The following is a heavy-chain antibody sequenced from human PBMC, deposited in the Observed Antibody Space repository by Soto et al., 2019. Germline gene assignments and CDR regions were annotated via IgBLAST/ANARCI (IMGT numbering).Heavy chain of an antibody. CDR3: AKTSAAAPPPYDFSSYGTHV. CDR1: GVTLRSYD. CDR2: ISQDGSSK. V-gene: IGHV3-30*18. Sequence: RGSLPLTCATSGVTLRSYDLHWVRQAPGKGLEWVGDISQDGSSKYYVDSANGRSTISRDNSKNTLYLQMNRLRAEDTAVYYCAKTSAAAPPPYDFSSYGTHVCGQGTPFTVS. J-gene: IGHJ6*02. D-gene: IGHD6-25*01.